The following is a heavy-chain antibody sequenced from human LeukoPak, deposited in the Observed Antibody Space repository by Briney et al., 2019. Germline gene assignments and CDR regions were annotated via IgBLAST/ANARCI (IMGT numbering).Heavy chain of an antibody. CDR2: ISGSGGST. J-gene: IGHJ4*02. V-gene: IGHV3-23*01. CDR1: GYTFSSYD. CDR3: AKDRGLRYFDWLLTI. D-gene: IGHD3-9*01. Sequence: PGGSLRLSCAPSGYTFSSYDMSWVRQAPGKGLEWVSAISGSGGSTYYADAVKGRFIISRDNSKNTLYLQMNSLRAEDTAVYYCAKDRGLRYFDWLLTIWGQGTLVTVSS.